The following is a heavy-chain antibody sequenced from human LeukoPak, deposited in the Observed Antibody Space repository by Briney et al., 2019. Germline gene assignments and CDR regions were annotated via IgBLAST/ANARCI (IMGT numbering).Heavy chain of an antibody. Sequence: ASVKVSCKASGYTFTSYAMHWVRQAPGQRLEWMGWINAGNGNTKYSQEFQGRVTMTRDTSISTAYMELSSLRSEDTAVYYCARAQLWFGYDAFDIWGQGTMVTVSS. CDR2: INAGNGNT. CDR1: GYTFTSYA. D-gene: IGHD3-10*01. CDR3: ARAQLWFGYDAFDI. J-gene: IGHJ3*02. V-gene: IGHV1-3*03.